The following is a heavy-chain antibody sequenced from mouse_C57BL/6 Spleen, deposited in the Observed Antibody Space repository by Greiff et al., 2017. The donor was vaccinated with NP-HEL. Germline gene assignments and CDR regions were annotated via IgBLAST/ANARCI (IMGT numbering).Heavy chain of an antibody. CDR3: ARHDYYYGSSYLNYFDY. CDR1: GFTFSSYT. J-gene: IGHJ2*01. Sequence: EVKLMESGGGLVKPGGSLKLSCAASGFTFSSYTMSWVRQTPEKRLEWVATISGGGGNTYYPDSVKGRFTISRDNAKNTLYLQMSSLRSEDTALYYCARHDYYYGSSYLNYFDYWGQGTTLTVSS. CDR2: ISGGGGNT. D-gene: IGHD1-1*01. V-gene: IGHV5-9*01.